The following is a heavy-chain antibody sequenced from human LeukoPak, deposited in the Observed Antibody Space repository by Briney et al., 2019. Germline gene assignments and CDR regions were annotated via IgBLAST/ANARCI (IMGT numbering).Heavy chain of an antibody. D-gene: IGHD2-2*02. CDR2: IKQDGSEK. CDR1: GFTFSSYW. Sequence: GGSLRLSCAASGFTFSSYWMSWVRQAPGKGLEWVANIKQDGSEKYYVDSVKGRFTISRDNAKNSLYPQMNSLRAEDTAVYYCARVGPAAIADYYYYMDVWGKGTTVTVSS. J-gene: IGHJ6*03. CDR3: ARVGPAAIADYYYYMDV. V-gene: IGHV3-7*01.